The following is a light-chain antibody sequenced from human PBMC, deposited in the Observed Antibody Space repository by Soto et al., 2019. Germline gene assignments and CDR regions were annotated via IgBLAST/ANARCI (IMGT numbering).Light chain of an antibody. CDR3: QQFNSYPIT. CDR1: QDIRGA. CDR2: DVS. J-gene: IGKJ5*01. Sequence: AIQVTQSPSSLSASLGDRVTITCRASQDIRGALAWYQQKPGKAPKLLIYDVSTLESGVPSRFSGSGSGTEFNLTISSLQPEDFGTYCCQQFNSYPITFGHGTRLEIK. V-gene: IGKV1-13*02.